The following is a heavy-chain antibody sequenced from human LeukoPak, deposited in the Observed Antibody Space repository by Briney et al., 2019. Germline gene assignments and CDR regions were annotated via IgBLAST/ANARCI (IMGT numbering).Heavy chain of an antibody. CDR2: IYSGGST. V-gene: IGHV3-53*01. CDR3: ARGGPHRAFDI. Sequence: PGGSLRLSCAASGFTVSSNYMSWVRQAPGKGLEWVSVIYSGGSTYYADSVKGRFTISRDNSKNTQYLQMNSLRAEDTAVYYCARGGPHRAFDIWGQGTMVTVSS. D-gene: IGHD2-15*01. CDR1: GFTVSSNY. J-gene: IGHJ3*02.